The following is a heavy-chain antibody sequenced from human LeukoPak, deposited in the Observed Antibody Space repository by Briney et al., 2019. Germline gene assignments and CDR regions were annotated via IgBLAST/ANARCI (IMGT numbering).Heavy chain of an antibody. D-gene: IGHD3-9*01. CDR2: ISTYNGDT. CDR3: ARDWYYDILTGSFDAFDI. V-gene: IGHV1-18*01. CDR1: GYTFTSYG. Sequence: GASVKVSCKASGYTFTSYGISWVRQAPGQGLEWMGWISTYNGDTKYAQKVQGRVTMTTDTSTTTAYMELRSLRSDDTAVYDCARDWYYDILTGSFDAFDIWGQGTMVAVSS. J-gene: IGHJ3*02.